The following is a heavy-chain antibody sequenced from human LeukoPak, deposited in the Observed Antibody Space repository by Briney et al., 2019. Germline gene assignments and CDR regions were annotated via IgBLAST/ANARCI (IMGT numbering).Heavy chain of an antibody. CDR1: GGTFSSYA. Sequence: SVKVSCKASGGTFSSYAISWVRQAPGQGLEWMGGIIPIFGTANYAQKFQGRVTITADDSTSTAYMELSSLRSEDTAVYYCARGDYYDSSGYYSYYYYYMDVWGKGTTVTVSS. V-gene: IGHV1-69*01. J-gene: IGHJ6*03. CDR2: IIPIFGTA. CDR3: ARGDYYDSSGYYSYYYYYMDV. D-gene: IGHD3-22*01.